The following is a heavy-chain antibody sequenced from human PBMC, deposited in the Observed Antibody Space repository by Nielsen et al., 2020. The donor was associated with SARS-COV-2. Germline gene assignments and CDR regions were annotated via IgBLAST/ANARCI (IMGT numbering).Heavy chain of an antibody. CDR1: GFTFSSYS. V-gene: IGHV3-48*04. CDR3: ASLYGDYSHGY. CDR2: ISSSSSTI. Sequence: GESLKISCAASGFTFSSYSMNWVRQAPGKGLEWVSYISSSSSTIYYADSVKGRFTISRDNAKNSLYLQMNSLRAEDTALYHCASLYGDYSHGYWGQGTLVTVSS. J-gene: IGHJ4*02. D-gene: IGHD4-17*01.